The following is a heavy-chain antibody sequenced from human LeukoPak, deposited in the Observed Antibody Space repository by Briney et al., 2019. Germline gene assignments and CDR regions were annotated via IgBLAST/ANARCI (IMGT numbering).Heavy chain of an antibody. CDR2: VYRAGNT. D-gene: IGHD2-8*02. CDR3: ARDYLDGTEFYSYFDL. CDR1: GISVSGSY. J-gene: IGHJ2*01. Sequence: GGSLRLSCAVFGISVSGSYMSWVRQAPGEGLEWVALVYRAGNTYYADSVKGRFTISRDNSKNTLYLQMNSLRAMDTAVYYSARDYLDGTEFYSYFDLWGRGEIVTVSS. V-gene: IGHV3-66*01.